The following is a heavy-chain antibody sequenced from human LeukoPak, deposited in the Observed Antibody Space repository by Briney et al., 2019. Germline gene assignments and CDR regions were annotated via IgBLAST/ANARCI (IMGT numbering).Heavy chain of an antibody. J-gene: IGHJ3*02. Sequence: HSGGSLRLSCAASGFTFSSYSMNWVRQAPGKGLEWVSYISSSGSTIYYADSVKGRFTISRDNAKNSLYLQMNSLRAEDTAVYYCARAVGATHDAFDIWGQGTMVTVSS. CDR3: ARAVGATHDAFDI. CDR2: ISSSGSTI. CDR1: GFTFSSYS. V-gene: IGHV3-48*04. D-gene: IGHD1-26*01.